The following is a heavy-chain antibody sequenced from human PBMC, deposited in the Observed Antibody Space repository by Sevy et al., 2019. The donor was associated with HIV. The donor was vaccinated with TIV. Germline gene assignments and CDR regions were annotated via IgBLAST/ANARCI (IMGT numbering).Heavy chain of an antibody. CDR2: IYPGDSDT. Sequence: GESLKISCKGSGYSFTSYWIAWVRQMPGKGLEWMGIIYPGDSDTRYSPSFQSQVTISADKSISTAYLQWVSLKASDTAMYYCARPVKTAMIRDGFDIWGQGTMVTVSS. V-gene: IGHV5-51*01. CDR3: ARPVKTAMIRDGFDI. J-gene: IGHJ3*02. D-gene: IGHD5-18*01. CDR1: GYSFTSYW.